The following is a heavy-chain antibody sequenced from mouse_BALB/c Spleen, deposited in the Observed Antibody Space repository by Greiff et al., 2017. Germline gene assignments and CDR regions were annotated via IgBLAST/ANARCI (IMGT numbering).Heavy chain of an antibody. CDR2: IWAGGST. D-gene: IGHD1-1*01. Sequence: VKLMESGPGLVAPSQSLSITCTVSGFSLTSYGVHWVRQPPGKGLEWLGVIWAGGSTNYNSALMSRLSISKDNSKSQVFLKMNSLQTDDTAMYYCAREDYGSGDWFAYWGQGTLVTVSA. CDR1: GFSLTSYG. CDR3: AREDYGSGDWFAY. V-gene: IGHV2-9*02. J-gene: IGHJ3*01.